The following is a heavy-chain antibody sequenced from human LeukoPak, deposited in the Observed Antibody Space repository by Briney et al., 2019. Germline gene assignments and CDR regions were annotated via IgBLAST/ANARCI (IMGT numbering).Heavy chain of an antibody. D-gene: IGHD6-13*01. Sequence: GGSLRLSCAASGFTFSSYSMNWVRQAQGKWLEWVSSISSSSSYIYYADSVKGRFTISRDNAKNTLYLQMNSLRVEDAAVYYCARVVGYSSSWYSGFDCWGQGTLVTVS. V-gene: IGHV3-21*01. CDR1: GFTFSSYS. J-gene: IGHJ4*02. CDR3: ARVVGYSSSWYSGFDC. CDR2: ISSSSSYI.